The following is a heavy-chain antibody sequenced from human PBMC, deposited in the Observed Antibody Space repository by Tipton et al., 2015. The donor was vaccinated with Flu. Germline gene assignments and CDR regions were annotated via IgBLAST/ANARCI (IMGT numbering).Heavy chain of an antibody. J-gene: IGHJ4*02. CDR2: IYTSGST. V-gene: IGHV4-61*02. CDR3: ARLPRHCGDYPLDY. D-gene: IGHD4-17*01. CDR1: GGSITNDKYS. Sequence: TLSLTCTVSGGSITNDKYSWSWIRQPAGKGLEWIGRIYTSGSTKYNPSLESRVTISIDTSKHQFSLRLSSVTAADTAVYYCARLPRHCGDYPLDYWGPGIMVTVPS.